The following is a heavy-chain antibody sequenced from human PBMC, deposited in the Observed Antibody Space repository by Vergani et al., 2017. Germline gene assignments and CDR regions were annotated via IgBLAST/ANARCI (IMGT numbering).Heavy chain of an antibody. V-gene: IGHV3-30-3*01. Sequence: QVQLVESGGGVVQPGRSLRLSCAASGFTFSSYAMHWVRQAPGKGLEWVAVISYDGSNKYYADSVKGRFTISRDNSKNTLYLQMNSLRAEDTAVYYCARDSVYCSSTSCRGGYYYMDVWGKGTTVTVSS. CDR1: GFTFSSYA. J-gene: IGHJ6*03. CDR2: ISYDGSNK. D-gene: IGHD2-2*01. CDR3: ARDSVYCSSTSCRGGYYYMDV.